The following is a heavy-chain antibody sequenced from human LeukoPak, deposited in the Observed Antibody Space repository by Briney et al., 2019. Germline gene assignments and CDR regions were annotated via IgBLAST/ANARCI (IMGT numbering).Heavy chain of an antibody. J-gene: IGHJ5*02. CDR2: ITGDGSDI. CDR1: GFTLNKYW. V-gene: IGHV3-74*01. CDR3: ARDAYTTTSNWLDP. D-gene: IGHD4-17*01. Sequence: GGSLRLSCEASGFTLNKYWMHWVRHAPGKGLVWVSRITGDGSDIAYADSAKGRFTVSRDDAKNTLFLQMTSLRVEDTAIYYCARDAYTTTSNWLDPWGQGTLVTVSS.